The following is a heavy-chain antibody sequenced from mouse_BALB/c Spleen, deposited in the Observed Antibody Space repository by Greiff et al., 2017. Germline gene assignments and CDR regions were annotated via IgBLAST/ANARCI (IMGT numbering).Heavy chain of an antibody. CDR3: ARDQDDPFAY. CDR1: GFTFSDYY. Sequence: EVQGVESGGGLVKPGGSLKLSCAASGFTFSDYYMYWVRQTPEKRLEWVATISDGGSYTYYPDSVKGRFTISRDNAKNNLYLQMSSLKSEDTAMYYCARDQDDPFAYWGQGTLVTVSA. D-gene: IGHD2-3*01. J-gene: IGHJ3*01. V-gene: IGHV5-4*02. CDR2: ISDGGSYT.